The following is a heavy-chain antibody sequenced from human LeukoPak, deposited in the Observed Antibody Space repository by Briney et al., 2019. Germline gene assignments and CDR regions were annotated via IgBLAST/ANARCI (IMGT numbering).Heavy chain of an antibody. CDR1: GYGFSSYW. CDR3: ARSRYYYYYMEA. CDR2: IYPGDSDT. V-gene: IGHV5-51*01. J-gene: IGHJ6*03. Sequence: GESLKISCKGSGYGFSSYWIGWVRQMPGKGLEWMGIIYPGDSDTRYSPSFQGQVTISADKSISTAYLQWCSLKASDSAIYYCARSRYYYYYMEAWGKGTTVTVSS.